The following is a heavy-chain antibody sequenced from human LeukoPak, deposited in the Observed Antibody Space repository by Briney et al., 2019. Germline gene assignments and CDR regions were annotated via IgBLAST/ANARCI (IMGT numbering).Heavy chain of an antibody. J-gene: IGHJ3*02. Sequence: PSQTLSLTCTVSGGSLSSGSYYWSWIRQPAGKGLEWIGRIYTGGSTNFNPSLKSRVTISVDTSKNQFSLKLSSVTAADTAVYYCAREPDSLSGWHVGAFDIWGQGTMVTVSS. V-gene: IGHV4-61*02. CDR2: IYTGGST. CDR3: AREPDSLSGWHVGAFDI. D-gene: IGHD6-19*01. CDR1: GGSLSSGSYY.